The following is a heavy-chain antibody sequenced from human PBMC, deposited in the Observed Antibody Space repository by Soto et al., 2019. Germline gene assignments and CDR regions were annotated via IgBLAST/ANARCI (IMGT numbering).Heavy chain of an antibody. Sequence: QVQLRESGPGLVKASETLSLTCTVSGGSISGYHWSWIRQTPGKGLEWIGKIYPSGSTDYNPSLNSPVIILADTSKNQVSLKLSPVTAANTAIYYCARLLGTAVFDHWGQGTLVSVSS. CDR2: IYPSGST. V-gene: IGHV4-4*09. J-gene: IGHJ4*02. D-gene: IGHD2-21*02. CDR1: GGSISGYH. CDR3: ARLLGTAVFDH.